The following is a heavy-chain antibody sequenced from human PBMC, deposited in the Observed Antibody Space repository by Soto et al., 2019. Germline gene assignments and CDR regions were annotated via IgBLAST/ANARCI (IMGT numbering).Heavy chain of an antibody. Sequence: QVQLVESGGGVVQPGRSLRLSCAASGFTFSSYGMHWVRQAPGKGLEWVAVIWYDGSNKYYADSVKGRFTISRDNSKNTLYLQMTSLRAEDTAVYYCARARYYFDYWGQGTLVTVSS. CDR2: IWYDGSNK. V-gene: IGHV3-33*01. CDR3: ARARYYFDY. CDR1: GFTFSSYG. J-gene: IGHJ4*02.